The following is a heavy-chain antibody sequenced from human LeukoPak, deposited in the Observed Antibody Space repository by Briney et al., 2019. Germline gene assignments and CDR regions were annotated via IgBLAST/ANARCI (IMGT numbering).Heavy chain of an antibody. CDR1: GYTFTSYD. CDR2: MNPNSGNT. J-gene: IGHJ5*02. Sequence: VASVKVSCKASGYTFTSYDINWVRQATGQGLEWMGRMNPNSGNTGYAQKFQGRVTITRNTSISTAYMELSSLRSEDTAVYYCARGLYSYSSNWFDPWGQGTLVTVSS. D-gene: IGHD5-18*01. CDR3: ARGLYSYSSNWFDP. V-gene: IGHV1-8*03.